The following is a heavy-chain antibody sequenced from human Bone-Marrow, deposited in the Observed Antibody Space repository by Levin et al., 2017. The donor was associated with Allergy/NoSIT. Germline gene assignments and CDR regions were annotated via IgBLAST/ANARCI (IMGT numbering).Heavy chain of an antibody. Sequence: GGSLRLSCAASGFTFDDYGMSWVRQAPGKGLEWVSGINWNGGSTGYADSVKGRFTISRDNAKNSLYLQMNSLRAEDTALYHCARWGGRQLGLDYYYGMDVWGQGTTVTVSS. J-gene: IGHJ6*02. CDR1: GFTFDDYG. CDR3: ARWGGRQLGLDYYYGMDV. CDR2: INWNGGST. V-gene: IGHV3-20*01. D-gene: IGHD6-6*01.